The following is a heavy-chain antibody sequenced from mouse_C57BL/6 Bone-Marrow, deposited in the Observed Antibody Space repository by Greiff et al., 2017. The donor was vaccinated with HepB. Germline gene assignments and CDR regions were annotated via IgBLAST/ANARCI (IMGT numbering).Heavy chain of an antibody. V-gene: IGHV3-6*01. CDR2: MSYDGSN. J-gene: IGHJ3*01. Sequence: ESGPGLVKPSQSLSLTCSVTGYSITSGYYWNWIRQFPGNKLEWMGYMSYDGSNNYNPSLKHRISITRDTSKNQFFLKLNSVTTEDTATYDCAREGDGYYVLFAYWGQGTLVTVSA. CDR1: GYSITSGYY. D-gene: IGHD2-3*01. CDR3: AREGDGYYVLFAY.